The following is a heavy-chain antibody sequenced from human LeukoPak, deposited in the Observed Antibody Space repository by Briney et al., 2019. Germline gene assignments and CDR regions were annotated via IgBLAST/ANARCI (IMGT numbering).Heavy chain of an antibody. Sequence: PGGSLRLSCAASGFTFSSYWMSWVRQAPGKGLEWVANINQAGSEKYYVDSVKGRFTISRDNSKNSLYLEINSLRVEDTAMYYCARRGPGSWYVVDSWGQGTLVIVSS. V-gene: IGHV3-7*01. CDR1: GFTFSSYW. CDR3: ARRGPGSWYVVDS. J-gene: IGHJ4*02. CDR2: INQAGSEK. D-gene: IGHD6-13*01.